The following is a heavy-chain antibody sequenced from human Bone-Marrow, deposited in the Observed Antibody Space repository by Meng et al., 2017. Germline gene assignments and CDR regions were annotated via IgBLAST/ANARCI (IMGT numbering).Heavy chain of an antibody. CDR2: IIPIFGTA. J-gene: IGHJ4*02. CDR3: ARESRDIAVAGVY. CDR1: GGTFSSYA. Sequence: QVQRWQSEAGVKKPGYTVQVSCKASGGTFSSYAISWMRQAPGQGLECMGGIIPIFGTAHYAQKFQGRVTITADESTSTAYMELSSLRSEDTAVYYCARESRDIAVAGVYWGQGTLVTVSS. D-gene: IGHD6-19*01. V-gene: IGHV1-69*01.